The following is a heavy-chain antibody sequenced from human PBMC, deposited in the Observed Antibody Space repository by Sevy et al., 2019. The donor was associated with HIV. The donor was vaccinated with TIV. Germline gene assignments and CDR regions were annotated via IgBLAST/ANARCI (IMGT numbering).Heavy chain of an antibody. CDR1: GFDVSNNY. V-gene: IGHV3-53*01. CDR2: IYSSGTT. Sequence: GGSLRLSCAGSGFDVSNNYMSWVRQAPGKGLEWVSIIYSSGTTYYADSVKGRFTISGDKSKNTVYLQMSSLRADDTAFYHCARDYSRRPGWFDPWGQGTLVTVSS. D-gene: IGHD6-13*01. J-gene: IGHJ5*02. CDR3: ARDYSRRPGWFDP.